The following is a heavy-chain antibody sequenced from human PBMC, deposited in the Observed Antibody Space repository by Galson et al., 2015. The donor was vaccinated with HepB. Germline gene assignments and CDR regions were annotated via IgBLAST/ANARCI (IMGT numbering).Heavy chain of an antibody. CDR1: GFTFDDYA. D-gene: IGHD5/OR15-5a*01. J-gene: IGHJ6*02. CDR2: ISWNSGSI. V-gene: IGHV3-9*01. CDR3: AKDKSKIYYYYYGMDG. Sequence: SLRLSCAASGFTFDDYAMHWVRQAPGKGLEWVSGISWNSGSIAYVDSVKGRFTISRDNAKNSLHLQMNSLGTEDTAVYYCAKDKSKIYYYYYGMDGWGQGTAVTVSS.